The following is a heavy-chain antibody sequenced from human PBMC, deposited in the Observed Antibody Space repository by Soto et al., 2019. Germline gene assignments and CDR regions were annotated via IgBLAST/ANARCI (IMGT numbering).Heavy chain of an antibody. D-gene: IGHD2-2*01. Sequence: PGGSLRLSCAASGFTFSSYAMSWVRQAPGEGLEWVSAISGSGGSTYYADSVKGRFTISRDNSKNTLYLQMNSLRAEDTAVYYCAKDQEEMATMGCYGYWGQGTLVTVSS. V-gene: IGHV3-23*01. CDR1: GFTFSSYA. CDR3: AKDQEEMATMGCYGY. J-gene: IGHJ4*02. CDR2: ISGSGGST.